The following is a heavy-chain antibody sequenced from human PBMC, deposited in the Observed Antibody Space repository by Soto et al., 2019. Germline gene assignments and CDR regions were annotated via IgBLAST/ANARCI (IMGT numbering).Heavy chain of an antibody. D-gene: IGHD1-7*01. CDR3: VKGSNWNYASPVDN. CDR2: ISTNGGYT. V-gene: IGHV3-64D*06. J-gene: IGHJ4*02. CDR1: GFTFLTYA. Sequence: GGSLRLSCSASGFTFLTYAMHWVRQAPGKGLEYVSAISTNGGYTYYADSVTGRFTISRDNSKNTLYLEMSSLRAEDTAIYYCVKGSNWNYASPVDNWGQGTLVTVSS.